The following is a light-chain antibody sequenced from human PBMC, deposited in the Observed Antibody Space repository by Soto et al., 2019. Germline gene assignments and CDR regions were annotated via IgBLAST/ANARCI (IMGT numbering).Light chain of an antibody. CDR1: QSISSY. Sequence: MQMTQSPSSLSSSVGDRVTITCRASQSISSYLNWYRQKSGKAPKLLIYAASSLQSGVPSRFSGSGSGTDFTLTISSLQPEDFATYYCQQSYSSPPTFGQGTKVDIK. CDR2: AAS. J-gene: IGKJ1*01. V-gene: IGKV1-39*01. CDR3: QQSYSSPPT.